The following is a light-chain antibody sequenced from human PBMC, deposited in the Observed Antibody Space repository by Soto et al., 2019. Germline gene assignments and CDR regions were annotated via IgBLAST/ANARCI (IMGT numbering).Light chain of an antibody. V-gene: IGLV2-14*01. J-gene: IGLJ2*01. CDR3: SSYTPSSTHV. CDR2: AVS. Sequence: QSALTQPASVSGSPGQSITISCTGTSSDVGGYNYVSWYQQHPGKAPKLMIYAVSNRPSGVPNRFSGSKSGNTASLTISGLQAEDEADYYCSSYTPSSTHVFGGGTKLTVL. CDR1: SSDVGGYNY.